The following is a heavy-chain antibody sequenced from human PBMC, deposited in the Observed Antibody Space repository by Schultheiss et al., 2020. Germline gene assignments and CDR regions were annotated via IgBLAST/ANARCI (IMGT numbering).Heavy chain of an antibody. D-gene: IGHD6-13*01. CDR2: TYYRSKWYH. CDR1: GDSVSSNSAA. CDR3: ARDRAATPEWGMDV. V-gene: IGHV6-1*01. J-gene: IGHJ6*04. Sequence: SQTLSLTCAISGDSVSSNSAAWNWIRQSPSRGLEWLGRTYYRSKWYHDYALSVKSRLTINPDTSKNHFSLRLNSVSPEDTAVYYCARDRAATPEWGMDVWGKGTTVTVSS.